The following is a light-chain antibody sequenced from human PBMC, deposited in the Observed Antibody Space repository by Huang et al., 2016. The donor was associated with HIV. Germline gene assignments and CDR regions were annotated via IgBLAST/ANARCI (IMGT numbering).Light chain of an antibody. CDR1: QRVSSY. J-gene: IGKJ3*01. V-gene: IGKV3-11*01. Sequence: EIVLTQSPDTLSLSPGERATLSCRASQRVSSYLAWYQQKHGQAPRLLIYDASNGATGIPARFSGSGSGTDFTLTISSLEPEDFAVYYCQQRSDWPLTFGPGTKVDIK. CDR2: DAS. CDR3: QQRSDWPLT.